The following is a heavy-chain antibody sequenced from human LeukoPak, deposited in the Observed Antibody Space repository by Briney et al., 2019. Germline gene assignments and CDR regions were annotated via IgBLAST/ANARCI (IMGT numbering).Heavy chain of an antibody. V-gene: IGHV3-11*04. J-gene: IGHJ3*02. CDR2: ISRSGSTK. Sequence: GGSLRLSCAASGFTFSDYNMRWIRQAPGKGLEWVSSISRSGSTKYYADSVKGRFTISRDNAKNSLFLQMNSLRAEDTAVYFCARDTSDTSGYYYEGDAFDIWGHGTMVTVSS. D-gene: IGHD3-22*01. CDR3: ARDTSDTSGYYYEGDAFDI. CDR1: GFTFSDYN.